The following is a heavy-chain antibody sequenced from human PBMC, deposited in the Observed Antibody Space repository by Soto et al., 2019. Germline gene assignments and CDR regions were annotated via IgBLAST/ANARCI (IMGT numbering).Heavy chain of an antibody. Sequence: VASVKVSCKTSGYTFTDYYIHWVRQAPGQGLEWMGWINPNTGVTNYAQKFQGRVAMTRDTSISTAYMELSRLRSDDAAVYYCTGGGGTAAGSGPVLRLCYWGQGTLVTVSS. D-gene: IGHD6-13*01. J-gene: IGHJ4*02. V-gene: IGHV1-2*02. CDR3: TGGGGTAAGSGPVLRLCY. CDR2: INPNTGVT. CDR1: GYTFTDYY.